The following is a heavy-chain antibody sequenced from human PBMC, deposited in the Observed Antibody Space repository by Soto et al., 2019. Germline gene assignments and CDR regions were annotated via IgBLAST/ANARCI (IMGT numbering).Heavy chain of an antibody. CDR3: PTDSYSTMIVVRFYY. Sequence: GGSLRLSCAASGFTFSSYAMSWVRQAPGKGLEWVGRIKSRSGGGSTALAAPVKGSFAISRDHSKTMVYLQMNSLKTEDTGIYYCPTDSYSTMIVVRFYYWGNGTLVPVS. CDR2: IKSRSGGGST. J-gene: IGHJ4*01. V-gene: IGHV3-15*01. D-gene: IGHD3-22*01. CDR1: GFTFSSYA.